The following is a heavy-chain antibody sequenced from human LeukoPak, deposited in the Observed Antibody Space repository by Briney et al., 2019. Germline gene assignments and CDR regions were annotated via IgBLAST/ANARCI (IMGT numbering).Heavy chain of an antibody. V-gene: IGHV3-53*01. D-gene: IGHD2-21*02. CDR1: GFSVSNTY. J-gene: IGHJ4*02. Sequence: PGGSLRLSCAASGFSVSNTYMSWVREAPGKGLVWVPIIYSGGNTYYADSLKGRFTISSDNSKNTLYLQMNRLRPEETAVYYWARGTVTATDYWGQGTLVTVSS. CDR3: ARGTVTATDY. CDR2: IYSGGNT.